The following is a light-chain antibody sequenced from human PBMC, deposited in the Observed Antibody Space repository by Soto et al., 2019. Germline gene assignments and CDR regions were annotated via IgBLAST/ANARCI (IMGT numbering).Light chain of an antibody. J-gene: IGKJ4*01. CDR3: QQANSFPLT. CDR2: AAS. V-gene: IGKV1D-12*01. CDR1: QAISSW. Sequence: DIHMTQSPSSVSASVGDRVTITCRASQAISSWLAWYQQKPGKAPDLLIYAASSLQSGVPSRFSGSGSGTDFTLTISSLQPEDFATYCCQQANSFPLTFGGGTKVEIK.